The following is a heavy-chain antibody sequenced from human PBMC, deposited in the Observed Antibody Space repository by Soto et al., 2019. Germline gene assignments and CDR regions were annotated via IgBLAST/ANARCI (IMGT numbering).Heavy chain of an antibody. CDR1: EYTFTAYY. CDR3: ARGAATYYFDY. J-gene: IGHJ4*02. V-gene: IGHV1-2*02. D-gene: IGHD2-15*01. CDR2: INLNSGGT. Sequence: QVQLEQSGAEVKKPGASVRVSCKASEYTFTAYYMDWVRQAPGQGLEWMGRINLNSGGTKYAQKFQGGVTLTRDTSSNTAYMEVSRLRSDDTAVYYCARGAATYYFDYWGQGTLVTVSS.